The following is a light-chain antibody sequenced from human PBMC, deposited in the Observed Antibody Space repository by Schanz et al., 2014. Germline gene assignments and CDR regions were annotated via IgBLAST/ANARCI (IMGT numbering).Light chain of an antibody. V-gene: IGKV3-15*01. J-gene: IGKJ3*01. CDR1: QSVSSN. CDR3: RQCDRSAFT. CDR2: GTS. Sequence: EVVMTQSPATLSVSPGERATLSCRASQSVSSNLAWYQQKPGQAPRRLIYGTSTRAPGVPARFSGSGSGTEFTLTISRLEPEDFAVYYCRQCDRSAFTFGPGTKGESK.